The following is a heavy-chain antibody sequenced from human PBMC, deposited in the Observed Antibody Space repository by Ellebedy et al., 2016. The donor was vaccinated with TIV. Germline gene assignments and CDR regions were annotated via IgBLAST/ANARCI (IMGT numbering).Heavy chain of an antibody. CDR2: IYHSGST. Sequence: MPSETLSLTCSVSGGSISSGDDALTWIRQPPGKGLEWIGVIYHSGSTDYNPSLKSRVAMSVDTSKNQFSLKLTSVTAADTAVYYCARATAVGFDPWGQGTLVTVSS. J-gene: IGHJ5*02. V-gene: IGHV4-30-4*01. CDR1: GGSISSGDDA. CDR3: ARATAVGFDP. D-gene: IGHD4-23*01.